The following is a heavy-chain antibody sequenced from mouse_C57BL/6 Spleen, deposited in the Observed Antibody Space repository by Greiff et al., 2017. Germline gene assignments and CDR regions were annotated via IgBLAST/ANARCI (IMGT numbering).Heavy chain of an antibody. J-gene: IGHJ1*03. CDR3: ARSGTGYWYFDV. V-gene: IGHV1-52*01. D-gene: IGHD4-1*01. CDR2: IDPSDSET. CDR1: GYTFTSYW. Sequence: QVQLQQPGAELVRPGSSVKLSCKASGYTFTSYWMHWVKQRPIQGLEWIGNIDPSDSETHYNQKFKDKATLTVDKSSSTAYMQLSSLTSEDSAVYYCARSGTGYWYFDVWGTGTTVTVSS.